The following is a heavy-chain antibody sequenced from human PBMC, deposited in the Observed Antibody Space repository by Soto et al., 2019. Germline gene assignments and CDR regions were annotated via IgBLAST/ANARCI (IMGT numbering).Heavy chain of an antibody. CDR2: NNYRGNA. D-gene: IGHD3-9*01. CDR3: ARLEGLATISYYFDF. J-gene: IGHJ4*02. Sequence: SETLSLTCSVSDDSITSDKYYWGWIRQQPGKGLEWIGSNNYRGNAYYNPSLQTRVTISLDKSRSQFSLKLNSVTAADSAVYFCARLEGLATISYYFDFWGPGALVTAPQ. V-gene: IGHV4-39*01. CDR1: DDSITSDKYY.